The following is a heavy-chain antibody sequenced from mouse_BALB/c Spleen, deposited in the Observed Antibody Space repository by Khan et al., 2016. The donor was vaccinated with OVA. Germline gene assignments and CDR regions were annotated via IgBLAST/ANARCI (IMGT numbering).Heavy chain of an antibody. CDR3: AIIYYGYDWFTY. J-gene: IGHJ3*01. CDR1: VLSLSNYG. V-gene: IGHV2-3*01. D-gene: IGHD2-2*01. Sequence: VELVESGPGLVAPSQSLSITCTVSVLSLSNYGVSWVRQPPGKGLEWLGVIWGDGNTNYHSVLKTRLSISKDNSKSQVFLKLNSLQTDETATYYCAIIYYGYDWFTYWGQGTLVTVSA. CDR2: IWGDGNT.